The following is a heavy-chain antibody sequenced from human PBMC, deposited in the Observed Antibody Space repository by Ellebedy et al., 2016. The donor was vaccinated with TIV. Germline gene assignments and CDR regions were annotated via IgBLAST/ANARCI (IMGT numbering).Heavy chain of an antibody. D-gene: IGHD3-9*01. CDR1: GGSISSYY. CDR2: IYYSGST. CDR3: ARCHYDILTGLPSGMDV. V-gene: IGHV4-59*12. J-gene: IGHJ6*02. Sequence: MPSETLSLTCTVSGGSISSYYWSWIRQPPGKGLEWIGYIYYSGSTNYNPSLKSRVTISLDTSKNQFSLRLSSVTAADTAVYYCARCHYDILTGLPSGMDVWGQGTTVTVSS.